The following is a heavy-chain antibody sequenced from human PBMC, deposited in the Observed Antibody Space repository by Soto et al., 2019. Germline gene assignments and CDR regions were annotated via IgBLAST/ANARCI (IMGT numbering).Heavy chain of an antibody. CDR1: GDSSVSSSSYY. V-gene: IGHV4-39*01. D-gene: IGHD2-15*01. J-gene: IGHJ6*02. CDR2: IYYTGNT. Sequence: SETLSLTCTVSGDSSVSSSSYYWGWIRQPPGKGLEWIGSIYYTGNTFYSPSFRSRLTISVDTSKSQFSLKLRSVTAADTATYYCASEVSSTDGMDVWGQGTTVTVAS. CDR3: ASEVSSTDGMDV.